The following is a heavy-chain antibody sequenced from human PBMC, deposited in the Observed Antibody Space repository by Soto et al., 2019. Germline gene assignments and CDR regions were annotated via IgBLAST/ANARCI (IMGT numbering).Heavy chain of an antibody. J-gene: IGHJ4*02. CDR2: LYYSGRT. CDR3: ASVRSSRLADY. Sequence: QVQLQESGPGLVKPSQTLSLTCTVSGGSISSGGYYWSWIRQRPGKGLEWIGYLYYSGRTYYNPSLKSRVTISVDTSKNQFSLKLSSVTAADTAVYYCASVRSSRLADYWGQGTLVTVSS. D-gene: IGHD6-6*01. CDR1: GGSISSGGYY. V-gene: IGHV4-31*03.